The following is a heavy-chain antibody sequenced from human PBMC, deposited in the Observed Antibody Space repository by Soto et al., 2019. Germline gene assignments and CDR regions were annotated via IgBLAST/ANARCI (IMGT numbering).Heavy chain of an antibody. D-gene: IGHD4-17*01. V-gene: IGHV3-23*01. J-gene: IGHJ4*02. Sequence: GGSLRLSCAASGFTFSSYAMSWVRQAPGKGLEWVSAISGSGGSTYYADSVKGRFTISRDNSKNTLYLQMNSLRAEDTAVYYCAKDLPPDYGGNPYYFDYWGQGTLVTVSS. CDR1: GFTFSSYA. CDR3: AKDLPPDYGGNPYYFDY. CDR2: ISGSGGST.